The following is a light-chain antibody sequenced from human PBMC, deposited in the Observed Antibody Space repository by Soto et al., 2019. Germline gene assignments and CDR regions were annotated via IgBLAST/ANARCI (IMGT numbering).Light chain of an antibody. CDR1: QSISSW. CDR2: KAS. Sequence: DIQLTQSPSTLSASLLDRVTLXCRASQSISSWLAWYQQKPGKAPKLLTYKASSLESGVPSRFSGSGSGTEFTLTISSLQPDDFATYYCQQYNSYSWTFGQGTRLEIK. V-gene: IGKV1-5*03. CDR3: QQYNSYSWT. J-gene: IGKJ5*01.